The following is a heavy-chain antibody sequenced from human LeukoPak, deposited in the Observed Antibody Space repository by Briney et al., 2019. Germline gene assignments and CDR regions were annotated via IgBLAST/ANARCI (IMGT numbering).Heavy chain of an antibody. CDR2: IYSGGST. CDR1: GFTVSSNY. J-gene: IGHJ6*02. Sequence: GGSLRLSCAASGFTVSSNYMSWVRQAPGKGLEWVSVIYSGGSTYYADSVKGRFTISRDNSKNTLYLQMNSLRAEDTAVYYCARWRGFYYYYGMDVWGQGTTVTVSS. D-gene: IGHD3-3*01. CDR3: ARWRGFYYYYGMDV. V-gene: IGHV3-53*01.